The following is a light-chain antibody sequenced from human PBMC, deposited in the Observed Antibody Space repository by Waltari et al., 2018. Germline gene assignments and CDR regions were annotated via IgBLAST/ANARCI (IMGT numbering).Light chain of an antibody. V-gene: IGLV2-14*01. CDR2: QVN. J-gene: IGLJ2*01. CDR3: SSYTATSNGLARV. CDR1: GSDIGAYNH. Sequence: QSALTQPASVSGSPGQSITISCPGTGSDIGAYNHVSSSQQPPAKAPKLVIFQVNGRPSGVSPRFSGSKSAYTASLTISGLQAEDEADYYCSSYTATSNGLARVFGGGTKLTVL.